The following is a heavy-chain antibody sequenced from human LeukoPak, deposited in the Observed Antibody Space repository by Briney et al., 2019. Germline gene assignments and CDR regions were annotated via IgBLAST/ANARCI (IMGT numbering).Heavy chain of an antibody. D-gene: IGHD6-13*01. CDR2: ISCNSGTI. J-gene: IGHJ4*02. CDR3: AKDIYSSNWYYFDS. V-gene: IGHV3-9*01. CDR1: GFSIDDYA. Sequence: GRSLRLSCAASGFSIDDYAMHWVRQAPGKGLEWVSGISCNSGTICYADSVRGRFTISRDNAKNSLYLQMNSLRPEDTALYYFAKDIYSSNWYYFDSWGQGTLVAVSS.